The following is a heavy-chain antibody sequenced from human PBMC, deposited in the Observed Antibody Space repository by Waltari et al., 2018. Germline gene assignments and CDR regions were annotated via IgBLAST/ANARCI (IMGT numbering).Heavy chain of an antibody. CDR1: GYSFIDLY. Sequence: EVQVVQSGAEVKKPGAAVNISCKVSGYSFIDLYIHWVKQAPGRGLEWVGLVDPEDGETRDAEEFQGRVTITADTSAETVYLELSSLKSDDTAVYYCAIPVGGSGREFYFDYWGQGTLVTVSS. D-gene: IGHD3-10*01. V-gene: IGHV1-69-2*01. J-gene: IGHJ4*02. CDR2: VDPEDGET. CDR3: AIPVGGSGREFYFDY.